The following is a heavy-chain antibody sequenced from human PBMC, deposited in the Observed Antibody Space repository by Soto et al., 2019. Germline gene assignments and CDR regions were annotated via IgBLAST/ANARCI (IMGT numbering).Heavy chain of an antibody. Sequence: GESLKISCKGSEYSFTSYWIGWVRQMTGKDLEWLRLITPGDSDTRYSPSFQGQVTISADKSISTAYLQWSSLKASDTAMYYCARGPIVVVPAAIRWNFDYWGQGTLVTVSS. V-gene: IGHV5-51*01. CDR2: ITPGDSDT. J-gene: IGHJ4*02. D-gene: IGHD2-2*01. CDR3: ARGPIVVVPAAIRWNFDY. CDR1: EYSFTSYW.